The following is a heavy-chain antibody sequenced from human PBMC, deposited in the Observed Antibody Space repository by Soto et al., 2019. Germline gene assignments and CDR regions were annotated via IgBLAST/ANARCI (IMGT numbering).Heavy chain of an antibody. CDR2: IKSKIDGETR. CDR1: GLTFSDAW. J-gene: IGHJ1*01. D-gene: IGHD3-10*01. CDR3: ITGDVRWSH. V-gene: IGHV3-15*01. Sequence: PGGSLRLSCVVSGLTFSDAWLGWARRAPGKGLEWVGRIKSKIDGETREYAAPVKGRFTISRDDLKNTMYVQMDSLKIEDTALYYCITGDVRWSHWGQGTMVTVYS.